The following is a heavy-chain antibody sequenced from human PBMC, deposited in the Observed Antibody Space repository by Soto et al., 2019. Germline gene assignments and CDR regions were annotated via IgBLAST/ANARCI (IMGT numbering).Heavy chain of an antibody. Sequence: KPSETLSLTCTVSGGSVSSGSYYWSWIRQPPGKGLEWIGYIYYSGSTNYNPSLKSRVTISVDTSKNQFSLKLSSVTAADTAVYYCARVGIAARGYVLPPIDYWGQGTLVTVSS. CDR3: ARVGIAARGYVLPPIDY. V-gene: IGHV4-61*01. CDR1: GGSVSSGSYY. J-gene: IGHJ4*02. CDR2: IYYSGST. D-gene: IGHD6-6*01.